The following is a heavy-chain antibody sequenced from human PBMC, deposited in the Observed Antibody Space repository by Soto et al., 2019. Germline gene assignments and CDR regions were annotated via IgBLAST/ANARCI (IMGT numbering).Heavy chain of an antibody. CDR1: GFTFSSYG. J-gene: IGHJ6*02. CDR3: AREDHYYDSSGYYYLYGMDV. V-gene: IGHV3-33*01. CDR2: IWYDGSNK. Sequence: PGGSLRLSCAASGFTFSSYGMHWVRQAPGKGLEWVAVIWYDGSNKYYADSVKGRFTISRDNSKNTLYPQMNSLRAEDTAVYYCAREDHYYDSSGYYYLYGMDVWGQGTTVTVSS. D-gene: IGHD3-22*01.